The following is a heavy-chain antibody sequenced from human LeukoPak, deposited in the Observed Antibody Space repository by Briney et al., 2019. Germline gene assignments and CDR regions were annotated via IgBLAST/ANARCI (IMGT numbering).Heavy chain of an antibody. CDR1: GFTFSCYW. V-gene: IGHV3-7*03. J-gene: IGHJ3*02. CDR3: ARDRPLGYCSSTSCYTKDDAFDI. D-gene: IGHD2-2*02. CDR2: IKQDGSEK. Sequence: GGSLRLSCAASGFTFSCYWMSWVRQAPGKGLEWVANIKQDGSEKYYVDSVKGRFTISRDNAKNSLYLQMNSLRAEDTAVYYCARDRPLGYCSSTSCYTKDDAFDIWGQGTMVTVSS.